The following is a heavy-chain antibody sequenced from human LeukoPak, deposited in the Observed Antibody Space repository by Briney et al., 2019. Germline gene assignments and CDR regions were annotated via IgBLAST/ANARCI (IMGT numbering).Heavy chain of an antibody. CDR2: IYSGGST. CDR1: GFTVSSNY. D-gene: IGHD3-3*01. Sequence: GGSLRLSCAASGFTVSSNYMSWVRQAPGKGLEWVSVIYSGGSTYYADSVKGRFTISRDNSKNTLYLQMNSLRAEDTAVYYCARDPYGIFPGMDVWAKGPRSPSP. CDR3: ARDPYGIFPGMDV. J-gene: IGHJ6*02. V-gene: IGHV3-53*01.